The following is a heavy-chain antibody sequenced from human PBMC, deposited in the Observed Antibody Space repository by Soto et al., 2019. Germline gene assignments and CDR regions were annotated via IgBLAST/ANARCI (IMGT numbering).Heavy chain of an antibody. CDR1: GFTFDATA. CDR2: INLHHCNV. J-gene: IGHJ4*01. Sequence: GGYLSLSCAASGFTFDATAIHWVRQVPGKGLEWVAGINLHHCNVGFVDSVKGQFTISRDNAKSSLSLQMNRLRPEDTAPYYCVKDRAGTVAGVVDYWGQGALVTVSS. V-gene: IGHV3-9*01. CDR3: VKDRAGTVAGVVDY. D-gene: IGHD6-19*01.